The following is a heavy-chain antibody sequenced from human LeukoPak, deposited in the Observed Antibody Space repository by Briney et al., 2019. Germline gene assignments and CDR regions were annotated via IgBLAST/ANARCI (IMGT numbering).Heavy chain of an antibody. CDR3: ANEIRPNDH. CDR1: GFTFSSHA. D-gene: IGHD4-17*01. Sequence: GGSLRLSCAASGFTFSSHAMSWVRQAPGKGLEWVSAISINGGSTYYADSVKGRFTISRDNSKNTLYLQMNSLRPEDTAVYYCANEIRPNDHWGQGTLVTVSS. CDR2: ISINGGST. J-gene: IGHJ4*02. V-gene: IGHV3-23*01.